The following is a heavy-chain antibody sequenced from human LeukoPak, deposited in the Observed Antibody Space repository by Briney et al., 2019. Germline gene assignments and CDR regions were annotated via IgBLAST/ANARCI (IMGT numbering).Heavy chain of an antibody. CDR1: GGSISSGGYY. V-gene: IGHV4-31*03. CDR2: IYYSGST. Sequence: SQTLSLTCTVSGGSISSGGYYWSWIRQHPGKGLEWIGYIYYSGSTYYNPSLKSRVTISVDTSKNQFSLKLSSVTAADTAVYYCARFTGNTETVDYWGQGTLVTVSS. D-gene: IGHD4-17*01. CDR3: ARFTGNTETVDY. J-gene: IGHJ4*02.